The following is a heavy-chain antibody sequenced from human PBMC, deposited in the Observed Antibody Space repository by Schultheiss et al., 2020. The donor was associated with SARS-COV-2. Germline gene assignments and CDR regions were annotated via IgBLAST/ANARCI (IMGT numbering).Heavy chain of an antibody. V-gene: IGHV4-34*01. CDR3: ARDRSSSWSYDP. CDR1: GGSFSGYY. CDR2: INHSGST. D-gene: IGHD6-13*01. J-gene: IGHJ5*02. Sequence: SQTLSLTCAVYGGSFSGYYWSWIRQPPGKGLEWIGEINHSGSTNYNPSLKSRVTISVDKSKNQFSLKLSSVTAADTAVYYCARDRSSSWSYDPWGQGTLVTVSS.